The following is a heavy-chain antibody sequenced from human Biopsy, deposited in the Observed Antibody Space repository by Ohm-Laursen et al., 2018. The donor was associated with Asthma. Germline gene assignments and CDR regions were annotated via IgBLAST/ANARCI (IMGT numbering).Heavy chain of an antibody. CDR3: ATFPYGDYLPLDY. CDR2: ISGSGGST. J-gene: IGHJ4*02. Sequence: SLRLSCAASGFTFSSYAMSWVRQAPGKGLEWVSAISGSGGSTYYEDSVKGRFTISRDNSKNTLYLQMNSLRAEDTAVYYCATFPYGDYLPLDYWGQGTLVTVSS. D-gene: IGHD4-17*01. V-gene: IGHV3-23*01. CDR1: GFTFSSYA.